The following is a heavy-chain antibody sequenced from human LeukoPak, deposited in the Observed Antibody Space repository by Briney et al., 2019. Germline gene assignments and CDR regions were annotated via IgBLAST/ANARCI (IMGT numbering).Heavy chain of an antibody. CDR3: ARRYCSGGSCYKVDY. J-gene: IGHJ4*02. CDR1: GYTFTGYY. CDR2: INPNSGGT. Sequence: ASVKVSCKASGYTFTGYYMHWVRQAPGQGLEWMGWINPNSGGTNCAQKFQGRVTMTRDTSISTAYMELSRLRSDDTAVYYCARRYCSGGSCYKVDYWGQGTLVTVSS. D-gene: IGHD2-15*01. V-gene: IGHV1-2*02.